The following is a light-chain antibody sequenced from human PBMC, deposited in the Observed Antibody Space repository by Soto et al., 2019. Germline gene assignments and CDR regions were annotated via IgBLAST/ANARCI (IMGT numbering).Light chain of an antibody. CDR2: DAS. CDR3: QQRSNWLT. J-gene: IGKJ4*01. CDR1: QSVSSY. V-gene: IGKV3-11*01. Sequence: EIVLTQSPATLSLSPGERATLSCRASQSVSSYLAWYQQKPGQAPRLLIYDASNRATGIPARFSGSGSATDFTLTICRLEPEEFEGYYCQQRSNWLTIGGGTKVEIK.